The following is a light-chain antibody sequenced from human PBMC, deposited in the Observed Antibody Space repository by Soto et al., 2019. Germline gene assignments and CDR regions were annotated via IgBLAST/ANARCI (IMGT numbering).Light chain of an antibody. V-gene: IGKV1-5*03. CDR3: QQYNDYSWT. J-gene: IGKJ1*01. CDR1: QSISNW. Sequence: DIQMTQSPSTLSASVGDRVTITCRASQSISNWLAWYQQKPGKAPKLLVYKASSLESGVPSRFRGSGSGTEFTLTISSLQPDDFATYYCQQYNDYSWTFAQGTKVEIK. CDR2: KAS.